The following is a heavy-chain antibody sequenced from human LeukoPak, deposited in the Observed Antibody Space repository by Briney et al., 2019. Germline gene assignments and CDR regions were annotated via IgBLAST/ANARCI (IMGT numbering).Heavy chain of an antibody. V-gene: IGHV1-18*01. Sequence: GASVKVSCKASGYTFTSWGISWVRQAPGQGLEWMGWISAYNGNTNYAQKLQGRVTMTTDTSTSTAYMELRSLRSDDTAVYYCARHSGQWLVQHYYYYYGMDVWGQGTTVTVSS. CDR1: GYTFTSWG. CDR2: ISAYNGNT. CDR3: ARHSGQWLVQHYYYYYGMDV. J-gene: IGHJ6*02. D-gene: IGHD6-19*01.